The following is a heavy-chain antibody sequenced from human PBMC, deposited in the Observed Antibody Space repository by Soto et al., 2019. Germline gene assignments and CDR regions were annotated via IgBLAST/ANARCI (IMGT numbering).Heavy chain of an antibody. D-gene: IGHD2-21*02. V-gene: IGHV3-48*02. CDR3: ARQVYTVVTPIDY. CDR1: GFTFRNFP. Sequence: EVQLVESGGGLVQPGGSLRLSCAASGFTFRNFPMTWVRQAPGKGLEWVSDIRGASNYISYADSVKGRFTISRDTAKNSMSLQMNSLRDEDTAVYYCARQVYTVVTPIDYWGQGTLVTVSS. J-gene: IGHJ4*02. CDR2: IRGASNYI.